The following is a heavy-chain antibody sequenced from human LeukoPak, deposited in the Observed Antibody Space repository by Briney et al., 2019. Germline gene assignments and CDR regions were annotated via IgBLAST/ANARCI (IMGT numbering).Heavy chain of an antibody. J-gene: IGHJ4*02. CDR1: GFTVSSNY. CDR2: IYSGGST. V-gene: IGHV3-53*01. Sequence: GGSLRLSCAASGFTVSSNYMSWVRQAPGKGLEWVSVIYSGGSTYYADSVKGRFTISRDNSKNTLYLQMNSLRAEDTAVYYCAKHVGATTWGYFDYWGQGALVTVSS. CDR3: AKHVGATTWGYFDY. D-gene: IGHD1-26*01.